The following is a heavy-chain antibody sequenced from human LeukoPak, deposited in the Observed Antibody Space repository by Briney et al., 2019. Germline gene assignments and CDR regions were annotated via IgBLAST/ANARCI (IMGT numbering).Heavy chain of an antibody. V-gene: IGHV3-74*01. J-gene: IGHJ4*02. Sequence: GGSLRLSCAAPGFTFSSYWMHWVRQAPGKGLVWVSRINSDGSSTSYADSVKGRFTISRDNAKNTLYLQMNSLRAEDTAVYYCVPLGYCSSTSCSPDYWGQGTLVTVSS. D-gene: IGHD2-2*01. CDR1: GFTFSSYW. CDR3: VPLGYCSSTSCSPDY. CDR2: INSDGSST.